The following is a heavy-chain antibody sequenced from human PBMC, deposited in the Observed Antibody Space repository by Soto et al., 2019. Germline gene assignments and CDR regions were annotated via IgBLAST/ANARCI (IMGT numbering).Heavy chain of an antibody. D-gene: IGHD5-18*01. CDR1: GGSISDYY. J-gene: IGHJ5*02. V-gene: IGHV4-59*01. CDR2: IFYTGNT. CDR3: ARDSGYNYGYFRWFDP. Sequence: SETLSLTCTVAGGSISDYYWSWILQPPGKGLEWIGHIFYTGNTNYNPALESRVTISVDTSKNQFSLKLSSVTAADTAFYYCARDSGYNYGYFRWFDPWGQGTLVTVPQ.